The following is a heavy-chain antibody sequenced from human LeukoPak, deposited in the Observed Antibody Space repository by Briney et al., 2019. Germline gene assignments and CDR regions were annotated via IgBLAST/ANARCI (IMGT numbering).Heavy chain of an antibody. Sequence: PGRSLRLSCAASGFTFSSYAMHWVRQAPGKGLEWVAVISYDGSDKYYADSVKGRFTISRDNSKNTLYLQMNSLRAEDTAVYYCARAAVAGWDAFDIWGQGTMVTVSS. CDR1: GFTFSSYA. D-gene: IGHD6-19*01. V-gene: IGHV3-30-3*01. CDR3: ARAAVAGWDAFDI. J-gene: IGHJ3*02. CDR2: ISYDGSDK.